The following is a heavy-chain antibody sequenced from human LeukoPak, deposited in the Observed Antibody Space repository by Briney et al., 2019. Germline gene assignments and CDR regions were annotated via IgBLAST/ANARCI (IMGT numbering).Heavy chain of an antibody. Sequence: GGTLRLSCAASGFTFSSYGMSWVRQAPGKGLEWVSAISGSGGSTYYADSVKGRFTISRDNSKNTLYLQMNSLRAEDTALYYCAREGAGAFDYWGQGTLVTVSS. D-gene: IGHD1-26*01. V-gene: IGHV3-23*01. CDR2: ISGSGGST. J-gene: IGHJ4*02. CDR1: GFTFSSYG. CDR3: AREGAGAFDY.